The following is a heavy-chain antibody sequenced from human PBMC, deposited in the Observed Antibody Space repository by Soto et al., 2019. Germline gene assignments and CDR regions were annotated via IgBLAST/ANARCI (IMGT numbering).Heavy chain of an antibody. J-gene: IGHJ6*02. CDR2: ISPDNANT. Sequence: QVQLVQSGGEVKKPGASVKVSCKASGYTFTIYGINWVRQAPGQGLEWMGWISPDNANTNYAQKLQGRVTMTTDTSTNTAYMELRSLRSDDTAVYYCARALGYSGYAGMDVWGQGTTVTVSS. V-gene: IGHV1-18*01. CDR3: ARALGYSGYAGMDV. CDR1: GYTFTIYG. D-gene: IGHD5-12*01.